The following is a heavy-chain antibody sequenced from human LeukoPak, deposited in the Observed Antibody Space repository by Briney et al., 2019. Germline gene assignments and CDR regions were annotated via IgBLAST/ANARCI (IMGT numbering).Heavy chain of an antibody. CDR3: TRENRPFCPFAY. J-gene: IGHJ4*02. D-gene: IGHD2/OR15-2a*01. CDR2: ISHSGTT. V-gene: IGHV4-4*02. Sequence: SGTLSLTCGVSGGSIDITNYWSWVRQAPGRGLEWIGEISHSGTTNYNPSLRSRVTMFLDRANNQFSLSLTSVTAADSAVYYCTRENRPFCPFAYWGQGVLVTVSS. CDR1: GGSIDITNY.